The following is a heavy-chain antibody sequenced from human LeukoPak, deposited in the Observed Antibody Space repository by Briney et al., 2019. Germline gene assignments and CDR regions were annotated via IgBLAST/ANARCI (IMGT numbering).Heavy chain of an antibody. J-gene: IGHJ4*02. CDR1: GGSFSSYY. CDR3: ARVSYTAMVAVEFDY. CDR2: IYYSGST. D-gene: IGHD5-18*01. V-gene: IGHV4-59*01. Sequence: KPSETLSLTCTVSGGSFSSYYWSWIRQPPGKGLEWIGYIYYSGSTNYNPSLKSRVTISVDTSKNQFSLKLSSVTAADTAVYYCARVSYTAMVAVEFDYWGQGTLVTVSS.